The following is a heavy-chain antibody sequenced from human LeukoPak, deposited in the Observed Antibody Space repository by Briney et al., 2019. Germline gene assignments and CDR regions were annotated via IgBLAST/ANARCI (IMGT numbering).Heavy chain of an antibody. CDR1: GYTFTNYA. CDR3: ARDILATIQVLGGSFDY. Sequence: ASVKVSCKASGYTFTNYAMHWVRQAPGQRLEWMGWINAGNGYTKYSQEFQGRVTITRDTSATTAYMDLSSLRSEDTAVYYCARDILATIQVLGGSFDYWGQGTLVTVSS. D-gene: IGHD5-24*01. J-gene: IGHJ4*02. V-gene: IGHV1-3*03. CDR2: INAGNGYT.